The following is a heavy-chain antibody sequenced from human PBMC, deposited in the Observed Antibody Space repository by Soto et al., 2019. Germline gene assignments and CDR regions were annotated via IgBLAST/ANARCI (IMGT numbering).Heavy chain of an antibody. Sequence: QVQLVQSGAEAKKPGASVNVSCKASGYTFTSYYIHWVRQAPGQGLEWMGWINCNSGGTNDAQKFQGRVTVTRDTSISTIYMELSRLRSDDTAVYYCAREGLGGEKDYWGQGNLVTVSS. CDR2: INCNSGGT. J-gene: IGHJ4*02. D-gene: IGHD7-27*01. CDR3: AREGLGGEKDY. V-gene: IGHV1-2*02. CDR1: GYTFTSYY.